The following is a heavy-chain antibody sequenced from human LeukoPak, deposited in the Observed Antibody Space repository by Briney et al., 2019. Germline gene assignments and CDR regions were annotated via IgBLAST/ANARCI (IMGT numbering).Heavy chain of an antibody. CDR3: AAGDYVSWFDP. Sequence: SETLSLTCTVSGGSISSYYWSWIRQPPGKGLGWVGRIYTSVSTTYNPSLKSRGTMSVDTSKNQFSQKLSSVTAPDTAVYYCAAGDYVSWFDPSGQGTLVTVSS. J-gene: IGHJ5*02. CDR2: IYTSVST. D-gene: IGHD4-17*01. CDR1: GGSISSYY. V-gene: IGHV4-4*07.